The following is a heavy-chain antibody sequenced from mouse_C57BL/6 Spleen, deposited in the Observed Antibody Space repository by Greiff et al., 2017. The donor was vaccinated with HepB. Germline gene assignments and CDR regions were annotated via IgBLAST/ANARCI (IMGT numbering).Heavy chain of an antibody. CDR2: INPSTGGT. CDR1: GYSFTGYY. CDR3: ANHDGHGAMDY. J-gene: IGHJ4*01. D-gene: IGHD2-3*01. V-gene: IGHV1-42*01. Sequence: EVQLVESGPELVKPGASVKISCKASGYSFTGYYMNWVKQSPEKSLEWIGEINPSTGGTTYNQKFKAKATLTVDKSSSTAYMQLKSLTSEDSAVYYCANHDGHGAMDYWGQGTSVTVSS.